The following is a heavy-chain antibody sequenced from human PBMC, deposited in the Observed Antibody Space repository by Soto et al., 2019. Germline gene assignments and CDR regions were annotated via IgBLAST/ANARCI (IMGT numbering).Heavy chain of an antibody. CDR2: INPNSGGT. V-gene: IGHV1-2*04. Sequence: QVQLVQSGAEVKKPGASVKVSCKTSGYTFTGYYIHWVRQAPGQGLEWMGWINPNSGGTTYAQKSQDWVTMTRDTSISTAYMELSRLRSDDTAVYYCARGVLPAAIREFDYWGQGTLVTVSS. CDR1: GYTFTGYY. CDR3: ARGVLPAAIREFDY. J-gene: IGHJ4*02. D-gene: IGHD2-2*01.